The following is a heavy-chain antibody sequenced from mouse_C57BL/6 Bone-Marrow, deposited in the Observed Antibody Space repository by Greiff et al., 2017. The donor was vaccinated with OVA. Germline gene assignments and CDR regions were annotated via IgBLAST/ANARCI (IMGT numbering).Heavy chain of an antibody. CDR1: GYTFTSYW. V-gene: IGHV1-59*01. CDR2: IDPSDSYT. J-gene: IGHJ3*01. Sequence: VQLQQPGAELVRPGTSVKLSCKASGYTFTSYWMHWVKQRPGQGLEWIGVIDPSDSYTNYNQKFQGKATLTVDTSSSTAYMQLSSLTSEDSAVYYCAREEVAYWGQGTLVTVSA. CDR3: AREEVAY.